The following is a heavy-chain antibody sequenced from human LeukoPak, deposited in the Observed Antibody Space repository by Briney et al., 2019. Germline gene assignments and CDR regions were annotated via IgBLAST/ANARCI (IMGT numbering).Heavy chain of an antibody. CDR3: ARAYSVYYYMDV. D-gene: IGHD6-13*01. Sequence: APVKVSCKASGYTFTSYGISWVRQAPGQGLEWMGWISAYNGNTNYAQKLQGRVTMTTDTSTSTAYMELRSLRSDDTAVYYCARAYSVYYYMDVWGKGTTVTVSS. J-gene: IGHJ6*03. CDR1: GYTFTSYG. CDR2: ISAYNGNT. V-gene: IGHV1-18*01.